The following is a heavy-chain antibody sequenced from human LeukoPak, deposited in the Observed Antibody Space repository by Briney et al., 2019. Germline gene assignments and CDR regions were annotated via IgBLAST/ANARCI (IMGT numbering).Heavy chain of an antibody. V-gene: IGHV4-59*01. J-gene: IGHJ4*02. CDR2: IYDSGST. D-gene: IGHD6-13*01. CDR1: GGSLSRYY. CDR3: AREAYSSSWPYYFDY. Sequence: SETLSLTCTVSGGSLSRYYLSWIRQPPRKGVEWRGDIYDSGSTNYNPSLKSRLTISVDTSKNQFCLKLSSVTAADTAVYYCAREAYSSSWPYYFDYWGQGTLVTVSS.